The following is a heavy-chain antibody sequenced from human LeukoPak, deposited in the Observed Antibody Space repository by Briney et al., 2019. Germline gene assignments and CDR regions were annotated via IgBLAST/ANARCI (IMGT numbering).Heavy chain of an antibody. CDR3: AKDMGAVAALDY. V-gene: IGHV3-9*01. CDR2: ISWNSGSI. J-gene: IGHJ4*02. CDR1: GFTFDDYA. D-gene: IGHD6-19*01. Sequence: GGSLRPSCAASGFTFDDYAMHWVRQAPGKGLEWVSGISWNSGSIGYADSVKGRFTISRDNAKNSLYLQMNSLRAEDTALYYCAKDMGAVAALDYWGQGTLVTVSS.